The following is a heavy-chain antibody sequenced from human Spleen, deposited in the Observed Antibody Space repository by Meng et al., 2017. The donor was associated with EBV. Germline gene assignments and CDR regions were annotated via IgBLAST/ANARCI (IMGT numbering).Heavy chain of an antibody. D-gene: IGHD3-10*01. CDR1: GLSFSRHA. CDR2: ISYDDGSYK. V-gene: IGHV3-30*04. J-gene: IGHJ4*02. CDR3: TRGGLFGELLFPGDY. Sequence: QVPRLESGGGVFKPGTSLGLSLFASGLSFSRHAMHWVRQAPGKGLEWVALISYDDGSYKYYADSVTGRFTISRDNSQNTLYLQMDRVRSEDTAVYYCTRGGLFGELLFPGDYWGQGTLVTVSS.